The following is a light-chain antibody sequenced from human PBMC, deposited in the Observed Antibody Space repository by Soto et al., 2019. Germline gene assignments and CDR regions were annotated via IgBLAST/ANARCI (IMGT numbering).Light chain of an antibody. CDR1: SSNIGAKP. J-gene: IGLJ2*01. CDR2: NND. V-gene: IGLV1-44*01. CDR3: EAWYDSLSGAV. Sequence: QSVLTQPPSASGTPGQRGTISCSGSSSNIGAKPINWYQHLPGTAPKLLINNNDQRPSGVPDRFAASKSGTSAALAISGLQSEDEADYYCEAWYDSLSGAVLGGGTKLTVL.